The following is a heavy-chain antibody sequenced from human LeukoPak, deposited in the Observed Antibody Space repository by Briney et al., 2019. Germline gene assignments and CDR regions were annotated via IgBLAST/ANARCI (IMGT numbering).Heavy chain of an antibody. J-gene: IGHJ4*02. V-gene: IGHV1-18*01. CDR3: ARDYYDSSGYTLFDY. D-gene: IGHD3-22*01. CDR2: ISAYNGNT. CDR1: GYTFASYG. Sequence: AAVKVSFKASGYTFASYGISWVRQAPGQGLGWMGGISAYNGNTNYAQKLQGRVTMTTDTSTSTAYMALRSLRSDDTAVYYCARDYYDSSGYTLFDYWGQGTLVTVSS.